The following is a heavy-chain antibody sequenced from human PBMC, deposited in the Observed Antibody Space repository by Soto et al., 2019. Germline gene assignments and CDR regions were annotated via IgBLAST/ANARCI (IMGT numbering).Heavy chain of an antibody. CDR1: GFPLSNYP. Sequence: GGSLRLSLISFGFPLSNYPMNWVRPAPGEGPGGVSAIGGDGRSKYHADSVKGRFTISRDNSKNTLYLQMNSLRADDTALYYCARVLFHGSVWGYFRPLDYWGQGSLVTVSS. V-gene: IGHV3-23*01. CDR2: IGGDGRSK. D-gene: IGHD3-16*01. CDR3: ARVLFHGSVWGYFRPLDY. J-gene: IGHJ4*02.